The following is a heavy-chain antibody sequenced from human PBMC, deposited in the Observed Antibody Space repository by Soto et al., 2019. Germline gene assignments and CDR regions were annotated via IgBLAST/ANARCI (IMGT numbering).Heavy chain of an antibody. Sequence: SETLSLTCTVSGGSISSGCYYWSWIRQHPGKGLEWIGYIYYSGSTYYNPFLKSRLTISVDTSKNQFSLKLSSVTAADTAVYYCARDRRYYYDSSGYPHDAFDIWGQGTMVTVSS. CDR1: GGSISSGCYY. CDR3: ARDRRYYYDSSGYPHDAFDI. D-gene: IGHD3-22*01. V-gene: IGHV4-31*03. J-gene: IGHJ3*02. CDR2: IYYSGST.